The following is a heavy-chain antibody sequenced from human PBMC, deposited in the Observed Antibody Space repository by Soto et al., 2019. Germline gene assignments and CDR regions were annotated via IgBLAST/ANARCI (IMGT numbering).Heavy chain of an antibody. V-gene: IGHV4-30-4*01. CDR1: GGSISSGDYY. Sequence: SETLSLTCTVSGGSISSGDYYWSWIRQPPGKGLKWIGYIYYSGSTYYDPSLKSRVTISVDTSKNQFSLKLSSVTAADTAVYYCATEISGPNWFDPWGQGTLVTVSS. CDR3: ATEISGPNWFDP. CDR2: IYYSGST. D-gene: IGHD2-15*01. J-gene: IGHJ5*02.